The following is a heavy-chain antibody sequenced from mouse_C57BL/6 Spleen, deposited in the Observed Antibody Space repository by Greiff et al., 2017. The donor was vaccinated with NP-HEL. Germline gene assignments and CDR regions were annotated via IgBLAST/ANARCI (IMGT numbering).Heavy chain of an antibody. Sequence: EVLLVESGGGLVKPGGSLKLSCAASGFTFSDYGMHWVRQAPETGLEWVAYISSGSSTIYYAVTVKGRITISRDNAKNTLFLQMTSLRSEDTAMYYCARGITTVVADAMDYWGQGTSVTVSS. CDR2: ISSGSSTI. CDR1: GFTFSDYG. CDR3: ARGITTVVADAMDY. J-gene: IGHJ4*01. D-gene: IGHD1-1*01. V-gene: IGHV5-17*01.